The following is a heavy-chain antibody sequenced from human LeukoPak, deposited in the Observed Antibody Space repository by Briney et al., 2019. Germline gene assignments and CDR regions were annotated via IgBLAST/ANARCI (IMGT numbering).Heavy chain of an antibody. CDR1: GYTFTGYY. V-gene: IGHV1-2*02. CDR2: INPNSGGT. CDR3: ARDNPGELWFGEFLNWFDP. Sequence: ASVKVSCKASGYTFTGYYMHWVRQAPGQGLEWMGWINPNSGGTNYAQKFQGRVTMTRDTSISTAYMELSRLRSDDTAVYYCARDNPGELWFGEFLNWFDPWGQGTLVTVSS. D-gene: IGHD3-10*01. J-gene: IGHJ5*02.